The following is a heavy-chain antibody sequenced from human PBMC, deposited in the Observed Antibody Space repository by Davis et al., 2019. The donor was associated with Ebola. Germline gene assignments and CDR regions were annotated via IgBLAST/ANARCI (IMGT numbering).Heavy chain of an antibody. V-gene: IGHV1-18*04. D-gene: IGHD3-10*01. Sequence: AASVKVSCKASGYTFTSYGISWVRQAPGQGLEWMGWISAYNGNTNYAQKLQGRVTMTTDTSTSTAYMELRSLRSDDTAVYYCVRDGEWFGELLVYYYGMDVWGQGTTVTVSS. CDR3: VRDGEWFGELLVYYYGMDV. J-gene: IGHJ6*02. CDR2: ISAYNGNT. CDR1: GYTFTSYG.